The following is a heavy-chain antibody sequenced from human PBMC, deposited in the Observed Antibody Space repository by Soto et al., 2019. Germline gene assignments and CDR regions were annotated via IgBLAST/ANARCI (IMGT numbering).Heavy chain of an antibody. J-gene: IGHJ5*01. CDR2: ISSGSSYI. D-gene: IGHD3-10*01. V-gene: IGHV3-21*01. CDR1: GFTFSTYT. Sequence: GSLRLSCAASGFTFSTYTMNWVRQAPGKGLEWISSISSGSSYIYYAGSVKGRFTISRDNAKNSLFLQMNSLRANATAVYYCARDILSGGAYPDSWGQGTKVTVSS. CDR3: ARDILSGGAYPDS.